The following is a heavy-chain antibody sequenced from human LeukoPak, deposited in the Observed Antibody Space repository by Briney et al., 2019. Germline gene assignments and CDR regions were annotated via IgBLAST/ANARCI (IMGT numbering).Heavy chain of an antibody. J-gene: IGHJ4*02. CDR3: AKLIGDCSSEAAGC. CDR2: ISSSSSYI. D-gene: IGHD6-13*01. V-gene: IGHV3-21*04. CDR1: GFTFSSYS. Sequence: PGGSLRLSCAASGFTFSSYSMNWVRQAPGKGLEWVSSISSSSSYIYYADSVKGRFTISRDNSKNTLFLQMSSLGAEDTAMYYCAKLIGDCSSEAAGCWGQGTLVTVSS.